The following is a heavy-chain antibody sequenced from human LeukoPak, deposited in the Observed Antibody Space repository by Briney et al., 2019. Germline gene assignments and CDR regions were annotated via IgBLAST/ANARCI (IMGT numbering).Heavy chain of an antibody. CDR1: GYTFTSYG. CDR3: ARFFSYGDPFDY. Sequence: ASVTVSCKASGYTFTSYGISWVRQAPGQGLEGMGWISAYNGNTNYAQKLQGRVTMTTDTSTSTAYMELRSLRSDDTAVYYCARFFSYGDPFDYWGQGTLVTVSS. V-gene: IGHV1-18*01. J-gene: IGHJ4*02. D-gene: IGHD4-17*01. CDR2: ISAYNGNT.